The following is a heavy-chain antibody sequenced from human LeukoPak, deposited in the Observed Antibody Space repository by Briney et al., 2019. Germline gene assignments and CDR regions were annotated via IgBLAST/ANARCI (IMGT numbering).Heavy chain of an antibody. CDR1: GGSISRDNW. CDR2: IYHSGNT. CDR3: ARTYCSGGICYESFDC. V-gene: IGHV4-4*02. J-gene: IGHJ4*02. Sequence: PSGTLSLTCAVSGGSISRDNWWSWVRQPPGKGLEWIGEIYHSGNTNYSPSLKSRVSISVDGSMNQFSLRLSSVTAADTAVYYCARTYCSGGICYESFDCWGQGTLVTVSS. D-gene: IGHD2-15*01.